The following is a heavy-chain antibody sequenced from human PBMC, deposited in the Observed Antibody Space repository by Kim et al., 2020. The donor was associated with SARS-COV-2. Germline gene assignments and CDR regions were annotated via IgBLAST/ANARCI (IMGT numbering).Heavy chain of an antibody. D-gene: IGHD3-10*01. CDR3: AREMRGSRGEALAGMDV. CDR1: GFTFSSYA. Sequence: GGSLRLSCAASGFTFSSYAMHWVRQAPGKGLEWVAVISYDGSNKYYADSVKGRFTISRDNSKNTLYLQMNSLRAEDTAVYYCAREMRGSRGEALAGMDVWGQGTTVTVAS. CDR2: ISYDGSNK. J-gene: IGHJ6*02. V-gene: IGHV3-30*04.